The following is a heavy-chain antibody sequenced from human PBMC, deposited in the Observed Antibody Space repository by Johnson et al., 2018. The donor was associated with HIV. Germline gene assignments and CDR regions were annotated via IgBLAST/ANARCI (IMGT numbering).Heavy chain of an antibody. D-gene: IGHD1-14*01. V-gene: IGHV3-23*04. CDR2: ISGSGGST. CDR3: AKDPNPGGDAFDI. J-gene: IGHJ3*02. Sequence: VQLVESGGGGVQPGRSLRLSCAASGFTFSNYGMHWVRQAPGKGLEWVSAISGSGGSTYYADSVKGRFTISRDNSKNTLYLQMNSLRAEDTAVYYCAKDPNPGGDAFDIWGQGTMVTVSS. CDR1: GFTFSNYG.